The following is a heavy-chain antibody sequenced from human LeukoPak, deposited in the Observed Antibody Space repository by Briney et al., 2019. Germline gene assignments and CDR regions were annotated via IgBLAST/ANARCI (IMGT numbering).Heavy chain of an antibody. Sequence: ETLSLTCAVYGGSFSGYYWSWIRQPPGKGLEWIGEINHSGSPNYNPSLKSRVTISVDTSKNQFSLKLSSVTAADTAVYYCARGRKDGDYVLKNFDYWGQGTLVTVSS. CDR3: ARGRKDGDYVLKNFDY. J-gene: IGHJ4*02. V-gene: IGHV4-34*01. D-gene: IGHD4-17*01. CDR1: GGSFSGYY. CDR2: INHSGSP.